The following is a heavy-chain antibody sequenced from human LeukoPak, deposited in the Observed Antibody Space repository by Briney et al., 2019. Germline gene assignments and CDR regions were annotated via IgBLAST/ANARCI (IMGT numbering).Heavy chain of an antibody. Sequence: SGGSLRLSCAVSGFTFSNAWMSWVRQAPGKGLEWVSAISGSGGSTYYADSVKGRFTISRDNSKNTLYLQMNSLRAEDTAVYYCAKGRMGSSYFDYWGQGTLVTVSS. J-gene: IGHJ4*02. CDR3: AKGRMGSSYFDY. CDR1: GFTFSNAW. V-gene: IGHV3-23*01. D-gene: IGHD2-2*01. CDR2: ISGSGGST.